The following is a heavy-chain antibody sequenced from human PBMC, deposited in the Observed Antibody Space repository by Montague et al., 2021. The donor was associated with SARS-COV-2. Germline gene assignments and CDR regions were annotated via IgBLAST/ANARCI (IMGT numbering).Heavy chain of an antibody. J-gene: IGHJ6*02. V-gene: IGHV4-59*01. CDR1: GGSISSYF. D-gene: IGHD3-3*01. Sequence: SETLSLTCTVSGGSISSYFWSWIRQPPGKGLERIGSIYYSGTTSYSPSLKSRVTISVDTSKNQFSLKLSSVTAADTAVYYCARVVRYYDFWSGYTEYYYYGMDVWGQGTTVTVSS. CDR2: IYYSGTT. CDR3: ARVVRYYDFWSGYTEYYYYGMDV.